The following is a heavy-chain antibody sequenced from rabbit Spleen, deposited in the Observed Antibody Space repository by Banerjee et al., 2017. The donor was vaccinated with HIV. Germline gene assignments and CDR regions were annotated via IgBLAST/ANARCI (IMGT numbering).Heavy chain of an antibody. CDR3: ARSINWSNRGLNL. V-gene: IGHV1S40*01. CDR1: GFSFSSGYD. D-gene: IGHD1-1*01. J-gene: IGHJ4*01. Sequence: QSLEESGGGLVKPGGTLTLTCTVSGFSFSSGYDMCWVRQAPGKGLEWIGCIDTGTASAHYASWVKGRFTISKTSSTTVDLKLTSLTAADTATYFCARSINWSNRGLNLWGPGTLVTVS. CDR2: IDTGTASA.